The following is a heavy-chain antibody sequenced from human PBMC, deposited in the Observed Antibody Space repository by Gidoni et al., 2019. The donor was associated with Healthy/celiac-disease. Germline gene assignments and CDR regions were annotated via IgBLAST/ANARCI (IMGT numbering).Heavy chain of an antibody. CDR3: ARERVVPAAILSLDAFDI. J-gene: IGHJ3*02. CDR1: GFPFRSYR. Sequence: VQLVESGGGLVKPGGSLRLSCAVSGFPFRSYRMNWVRQALGKGLEWVSSISVSSSYIYYADSVKGRFTISRDNAKNSLYLQMNSLRAEDTAVYYCARERVVPAAILSLDAFDIWGQGTMVTVSS. V-gene: IGHV3-21*01. CDR2: ISVSSSYI. D-gene: IGHD2-2*02.